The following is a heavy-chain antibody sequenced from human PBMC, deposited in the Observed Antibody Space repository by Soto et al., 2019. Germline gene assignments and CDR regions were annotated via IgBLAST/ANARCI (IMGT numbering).Heavy chain of an antibody. CDR2: IYHTVNT. Sequence: PSETLSLTHSVSRVSICSHFWSCIPQAPGKGPEVVGYIYHTVNTKYNPALKSRVTISMDTSKNQLSLQLISVTAADTAVYYCARLQYTVVTALDIWGQGTMVTVSS. CDR3: ARLQYTVVTALDI. V-gene: IGHV4-59*11. D-gene: IGHD2-15*01. CDR1: RVSICSHF. J-gene: IGHJ3*02.